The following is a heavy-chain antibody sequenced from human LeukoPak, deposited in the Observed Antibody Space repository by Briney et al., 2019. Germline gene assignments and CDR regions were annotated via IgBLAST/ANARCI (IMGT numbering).Heavy chain of an antibody. V-gene: IGHV4-4*02. D-gene: IGHD3-10*01. J-gene: IGHJ5*02. CDR2: IYHSGST. CDR3: ASSNYGSGSYYNWFDP. Sequence: PSETLSLTCAISGGSISSSNWWSWVRQPPGKGLEWIGEIYHSGSTNYNPSLKSRVTISVDKSKNQFSLKLSSVTAADTAVYYCASSNYGSGSYYNWFDPWGQGTLVTVS. CDR1: GGSISSSNW.